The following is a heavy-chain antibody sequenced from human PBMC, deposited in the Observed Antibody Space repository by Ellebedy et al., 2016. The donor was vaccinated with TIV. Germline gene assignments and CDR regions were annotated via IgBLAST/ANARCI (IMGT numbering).Heavy chain of an antibody. D-gene: IGHD3-16*01. J-gene: IGHJ6*02. Sequence: MPSETLSLTCTVSGGSISSYYWSWIRQPPGKGLEWIGYIYYSGSTNYNPSLKSRVTISVDTSKNQFSLKLSSVTAADTAVYYCARASVWGSYGYYYGMDVWGQGTTVTVSS. CDR2: IYYSGST. V-gene: IGHV4-59*12. CDR3: ARASVWGSYGYYYGMDV. CDR1: GGSISSYY.